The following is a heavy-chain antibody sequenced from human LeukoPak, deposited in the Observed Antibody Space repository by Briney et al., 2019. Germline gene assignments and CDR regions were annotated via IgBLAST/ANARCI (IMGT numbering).Heavy chain of an antibody. J-gene: IGHJ4*02. V-gene: IGHV3-23*01. CDR1: GFTFSSYA. D-gene: IGHD2-21*02. CDR3: ATLELAYCGGDCYTNFDY. CDR2: ISGSGGST. Sequence: PEGSLRLSCAASGFTFSSYAMSWVRQAPGKGLEWVSAISGSGGSTYYADSVKGRFTISRDNSKNTLYLQMNSLRAEDTAVYYCATLELAYCGGDCYTNFDYWGQGTLVTVSS.